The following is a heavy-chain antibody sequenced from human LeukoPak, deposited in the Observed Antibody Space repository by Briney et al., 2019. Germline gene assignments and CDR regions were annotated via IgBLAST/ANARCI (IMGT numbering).Heavy chain of an antibody. CDR3: AKDGGPSGWFAY. Sequence: GGSLRLSCAASGFTFSSYAMSWVRQAPGKGLEWVSAISGSGGSTYYADSVKGRFTISRDNSKNTLYLQMNSLRAEGTAVYYCAKDGGPSGWFAYWGQGTLVTVSS. V-gene: IGHV3-23*01. CDR1: GFTFSSYA. D-gene: IGHD6-19*01. CDR2: ISGSGGST. J-gene: IGHJ4*02.